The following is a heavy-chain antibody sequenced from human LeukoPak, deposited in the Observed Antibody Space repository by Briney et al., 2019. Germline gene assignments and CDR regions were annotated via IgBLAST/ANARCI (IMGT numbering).Heavy chain of an antibody. CDR2: IYHSGST. D-gene: IGHD3-10*01. V-gene: IGHV4-30-2*01. Sequence: SQTLSLTCTVSGGSISSGGYYWSWIRQPPGKGLEWIGYIYHSGSTNYNPSLKSRVTISVDTSKNQFSLKLSSVTAADTAVYYCARGSKPPYYYGSGSYHNWFDPWGQGTLVTVSS. CDR1: GGSISSGGYY. CDR3: ARGSKPPYYYGSGSYHNWFDP. J-gene: IGHJ5*02.